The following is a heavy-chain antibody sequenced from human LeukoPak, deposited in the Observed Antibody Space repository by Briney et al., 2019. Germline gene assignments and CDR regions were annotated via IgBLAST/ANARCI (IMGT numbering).Heavy chain of an antibody. Sequence: WASVKVSCKASGYTFTSYGISWVRQAPGQGLEWMGWISAYNGNTNYAQKLQGRVTMTTDTSTSTAYMELRSLRSDDTAMYYCARRHGSGWYTENWFDPWGQGTLVTVSS. CDR1: GYTFTSYG. J-gene: IGHJ5*02. V-gene: IGHV1-18*01. CDR3: ARRHGSGWYTENWFDP. D-gene: IGHD6-19*01. CDR2: ISAYNGNT.